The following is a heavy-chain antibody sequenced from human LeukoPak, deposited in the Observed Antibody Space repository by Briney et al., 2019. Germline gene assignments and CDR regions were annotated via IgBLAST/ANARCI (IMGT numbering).Heavy chain of an antibody. J-gene: IGHJ2*01. CDR2: VNPHSGGR. Sequence: ASVKVSCKASGYTFTDYFIHWVRQAPGQGLEWMGWVNPHSGGRNLAQKFQGRVTMTRDTSISTASMELSSLKPDDTAVYYCARDSCGGGGCHFWYFDLWGRGTLVTVSS. V-gene: IGHV1-2*02. CDR1: GYTFTDYF. D-gene: IGHD6-19*01. CDR3: ARDSCGGGGCHFWYFDL.